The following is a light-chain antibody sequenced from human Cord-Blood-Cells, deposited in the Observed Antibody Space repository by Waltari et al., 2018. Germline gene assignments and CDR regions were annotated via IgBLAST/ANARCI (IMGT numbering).Light chain of an antibody. Sequence: QSALTQPASVSGSPGQSITISCTGTSSDAGGYNYVSWYQQHPGKAPKLMIDDVRNRPSGVSNRFSGSNSGNTASLTISGLQAEDEADYYCSSYTSSSTVVFGGGTKLTVL. V-gene: IGLV2-14*01. CDR3: SSYTSSSTVV. CDR2: DVR. CDR1: SSDAGGYNY. J-gene: IGLJ2*01.